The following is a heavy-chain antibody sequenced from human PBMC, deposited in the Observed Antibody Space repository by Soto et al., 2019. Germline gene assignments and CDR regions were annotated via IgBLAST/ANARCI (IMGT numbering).Heavy chain of an antibody. Sequence: GESLKISCRGSGYYSTSYWIAWVRQMSGKGLEWLGSVYVSDSETTYSPSFQGQVTISADKSTNTAYLHWSSLKTSDTAMYYCARRGTLSGRDAFDVWGEGTMVTVSS. CDR2: VYVSDSET. D-gene: IGHD5-12*01. CDR3: ARRGTLSGRDAFDV. V-gene: IGHV5-51*01. J-gene: IGHJ3*01. CDR1: GYYSTSYW.